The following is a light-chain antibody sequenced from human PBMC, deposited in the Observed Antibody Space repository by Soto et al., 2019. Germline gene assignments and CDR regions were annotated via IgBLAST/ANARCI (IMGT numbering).Light chain of an antibody. CDR1: SSNIGTDYH. CDR3: QSYDSSLSGCV. Sequence: QSVLTQPPSVSGAPGQRVTISCTGSSSNIGTDYHVHWYQQLPGTAPKLLIYGNSNRPSGVPDRFSGSKSGTSASLAITGLQAEDEADYYCQSYDSSLSGCVFGTGTKLTVL. CDR2: GNS. V-gene: IGLV1-40*01. J-gene: IGLJ1*01.